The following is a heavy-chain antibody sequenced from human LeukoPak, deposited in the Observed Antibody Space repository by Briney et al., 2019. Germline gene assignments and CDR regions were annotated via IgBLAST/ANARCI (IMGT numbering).Heavy chain of an antibody. CDR2: MNPNSGNT. Sequence: ASVKVSCKASGYTFTSYDINWVRQATGQGHEWMGWMNPNSGNTGYAQKFQGRVTMTRNTSISTAYMELSSLRSEDTAVYYCARAVGRYCSGGSCELRYWGQGTLVTVSS. J-gene: IGHJ4*02. V-gene: IGHV1-8*01. D-gene: IGHD2-15*01. CDR3: ARAVGRYCSGGSCELRY. CDR1: GYTFTSYD.